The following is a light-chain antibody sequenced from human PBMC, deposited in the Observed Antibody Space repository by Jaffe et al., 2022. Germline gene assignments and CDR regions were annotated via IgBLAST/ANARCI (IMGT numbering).Light chain of an antibody. Sequence: QSALTQPASVSGSPGQSITISCTGTSSDIGAYNSVSWFQQHPGNAPKLMIYEVSNRPSGVSNRFSGSKSANTASLTISGLQAEDEADYYCCSYTSGTTYVFGTGTKVTVL. J-gene: IGLJ1*01. CDR3: CSYTSGTTYV. CDR2: EVS. V-gene: IGLV2-14*01. CDR1: SSDIGAYNS.